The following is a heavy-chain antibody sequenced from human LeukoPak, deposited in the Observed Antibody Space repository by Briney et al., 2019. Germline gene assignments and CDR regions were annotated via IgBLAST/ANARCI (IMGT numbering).Heavy chain of an antibody. D-gene: IGHD3-9*01. Sequence: GGSLRLSCAASGFTFSSYSMNWVRQAPGKGLEWVSYISSSSSTIYYADSVKGRFTISRDNAKNSLYLQMNSLRAEDTAVYYCARDLDTYDILTGSDDYWGQGTLVTVSS. V-gene: IGHV3-48*01. CDR1: GFTFSSYS. CDR3: ARDLDTYDILTGSDDY. J-gene: IGHJ4*02. CDR2: ISSSSSTI.